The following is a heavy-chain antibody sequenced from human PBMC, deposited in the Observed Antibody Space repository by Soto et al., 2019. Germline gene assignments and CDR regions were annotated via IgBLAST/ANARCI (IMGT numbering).Heavy chain of an antibody. Sequence: ASVKVSCKASGYTFTSYYMNWVRQAPGQGLEWMGWINAYNGNTNYAQKLQGRVTMTTDTSTSTAYMELRSLRSDDTAVYYCARDIGGITGMSFDPWGQGTLVTVSS. CDR3: ARDIGGITGMSFDP. CDR1: GYTFTSYY. D-gene: IGHD1-20*01. CDR2: INAYNGNT. V-gene: IGHV1-18*04. J-gene: IGHJ5*02.